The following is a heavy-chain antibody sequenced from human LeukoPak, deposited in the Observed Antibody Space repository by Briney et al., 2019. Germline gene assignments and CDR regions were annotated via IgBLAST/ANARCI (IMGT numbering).Heavy chain of an antibody. V-gene: IGHV4-30-4*02. CDR3: ARDKNYYGSGSSYGMDV. Sequence: SETLSLTCTISGGSISSGDYYWSWIRQPPGKGLEWIGYIYYSGSTYYNPSLKSRVTISVDTSKNQFSLKLSSVTAADTAVYYCARDKNYYGSGSSYGMDVWGQGTLVTVSS. CDR1: GGSISSGDYY. J-gene: IGHJ6*02. D-gene: IGHD3-10*01. CDR2: IYYSGST.